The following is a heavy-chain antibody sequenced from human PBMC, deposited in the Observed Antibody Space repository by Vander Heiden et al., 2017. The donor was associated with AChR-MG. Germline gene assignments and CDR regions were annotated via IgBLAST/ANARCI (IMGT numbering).Heavy chain of an antibody. Sequence: QVQLVQSGAEVKKPGDSVKVSCKTSGYTFTAFYVHWVRQAPGQGLEWMGWINPNSGVTYYAQKFQGRVTMTRETSISTAYMELSSLRSDDTAVFYCARFVPVPGWGQGTLVTVSS. CDR2: INPNSGVT. J-gene: IGHJ4*02. CDR3: ARFVPVPG. D-gene: IGHD3-10*01. V-gene: IGHV1-2*02. CDR1: GYTFTAFY.